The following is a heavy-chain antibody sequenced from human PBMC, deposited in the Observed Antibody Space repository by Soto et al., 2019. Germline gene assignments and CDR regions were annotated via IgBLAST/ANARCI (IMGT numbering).Heavy chain of an antibody. V-gene: IGHV4-34*01. Sequence: QVQLQQWGAGLLKPSETLSLTCAVYGGSFSPFYWSWIRQPPGKGLEWIGEINHSGSTNYNPSRPRRVTLSVDSSKNQFSLKLSSVTAADTAMYYCARGRDYWGQGTLVTVSS. CDR3: ARGRDY. CDR2: INHSGST. J-gene: IGHJ4*02. CDR1: GGSFSPFY.